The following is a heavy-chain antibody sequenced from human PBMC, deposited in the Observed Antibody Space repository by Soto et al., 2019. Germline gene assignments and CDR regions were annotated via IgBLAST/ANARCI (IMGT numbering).Heavy chain of an antibody. CDR3: ARGRMHFAPGNRLGYYGMDV. Sequence: QVHLLQWGAGLLKPSETLSLTCTISNGSFTGYYWSWIRQPPGEGLEWIGEINSGGGTHLNPSLKSRVQLSMDASKNQVSLSLTALAAADTGLYFCARGRMHFAPGNRLGYYGMDVWGQGTTVTITS. V-gene: IGHV4-34*01. CDR1: NGSFTGYY. CDR2: INSGGGT. D-gene: IGHD3-10*01. J-gene: IGHJ6*02.